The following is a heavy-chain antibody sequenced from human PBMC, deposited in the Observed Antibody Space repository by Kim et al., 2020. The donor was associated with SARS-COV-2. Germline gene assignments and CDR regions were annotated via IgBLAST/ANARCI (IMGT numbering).Heavy chain of an antibody. CDR1: GFTFSSYQ. V-gene: IGHV3-74*01. CDR2: INIDGSSP. J-gene: IGHJ4*02. CDR3: ARSSSWYVY. D-gene: IGHD6-13*01. Sequence: GGSLRLSCAASGFTFSSYQMHWVRQAPGKGLVWFSRINIDGSSPNYAGSVKGRFTISRDNANGTLYLQMNRLTAEHTAGYYCARSSSWYVYWGQGTLVTDSS.